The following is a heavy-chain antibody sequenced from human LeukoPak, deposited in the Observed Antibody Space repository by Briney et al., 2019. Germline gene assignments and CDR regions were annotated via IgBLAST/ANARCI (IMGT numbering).Heavy chain of an antibody. J-gene: IGHJ5*02. CDR2: INSDGSTT. V-gene: IGHV3-74*01. CDR3: ARVWSHNWCDP. D-gene: IGHD3-3*01. Sequence: GGSLRLSCAASGFTFSSFWMHWVRQAPGKGLVWVSRINSDGSTTNHADSVEGRFPISRDNAKNTLYLQKNSLRAEDTAVYYCARVWSHNWCDPWGEGTLVTVSS. CDR1: GFTFSSFW.